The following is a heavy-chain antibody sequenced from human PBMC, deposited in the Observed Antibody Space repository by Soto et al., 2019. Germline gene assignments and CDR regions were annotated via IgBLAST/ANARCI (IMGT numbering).Heavy chain of an antibody. D-gene: IGHD6-13*01. CDR1: GFVYSHYA. Sequence: VQLVESGGGVVQPGRSLRLSCEASGFVYSHYAMHWVRQAPGKGPEWVALIWNDGSQKNYVDSVKGRFTISRDYSKNTLNLQMNSLRADDTAMYFCVRGIPSQYSSTWLYWHFDLWGPGTLVTVSS. CDR3: VRGIPSQYSSTWLYWHFDL. CDR2: IWNDGSQK. J-gene: IGHJ2*01. V-gene: IGHV3-33*01.